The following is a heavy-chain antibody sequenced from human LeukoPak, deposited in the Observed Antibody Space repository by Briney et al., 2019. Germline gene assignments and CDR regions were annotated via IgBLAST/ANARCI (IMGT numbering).Heavy chain of an antibody. CDR2: ISYDGSNK. CDR1: GFTFSSYG. Sequence: GGSLRLSCAASGFTFSSYGMHWVRQAPGKGLEWVAVISYDGSNKYYADSVKGRFTISRDNSKNTLYLQMNSLRAEDTAVYYCAKVNAYRAAAGTRGYFDYWGQGTLVTVSS. J-gene: IGHJ4*02. CDR3: AKVNAYRAAAGTRGYFDY. D-gene: IGHD6-13*01. V-gene: IGHV3-30*18.